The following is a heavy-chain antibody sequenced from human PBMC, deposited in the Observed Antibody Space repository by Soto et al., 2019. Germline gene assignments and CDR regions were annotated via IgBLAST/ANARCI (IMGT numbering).Heavy chain of an antibody. CDR2: IWYDGSNK. V-gene: IGHV3-33*01. J-gene: IGHJ4*02. D-gene: IGHD4-17*01. CDR3: ARDGASMTTVTTTLYY. Sequence: PGGSLRLSCAASGFTFSSYGMHWVRQAPGKGLEWVAVIWYDGSNKYYADSVKGRFTISRDNSKNTLYLQMNSLRAEDTAVYYCARDGASMTTVTTTLYYWGQGTLVTVSS. CDR1: GFTFSSYG.